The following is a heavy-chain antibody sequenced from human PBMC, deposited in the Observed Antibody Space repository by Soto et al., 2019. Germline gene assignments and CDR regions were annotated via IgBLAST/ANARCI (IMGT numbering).Heavy chain of an antibody. CDR2: IYYSGST. Sequence: SETLSLPCTVSGGSISSGGYYLRWTRQHPGKGLEWIGYIYYSGSTYYNPSLKSRVTISVDTSKNQFSLKLSSVTAADTAVYYCARGSYSSSWVNWFDPWGQGTLVTVSS. CDR1: GGSISSGGYY. V-gene: IGHV4-31*03. D-gene: IGHD6-13*01. CDR3: ARGSYSSSWVNWFDP. J-gene: IGHJ5*02.